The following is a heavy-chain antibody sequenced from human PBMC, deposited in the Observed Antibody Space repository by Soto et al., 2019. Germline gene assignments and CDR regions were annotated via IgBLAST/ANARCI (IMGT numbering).Heavy chain of an antibody. J-gene: IGHJ6*02. CDR3: AREGETDWLLPRGMDV. Sequence: GGSLRLSCAASGFTFSSYSMNWVRQAPGKGLEWVSSISSSSSYIYYADSVKGRFTISRDNAKNSLYLQMNSLRAEDTAVYYCAREGETDWLLPRGMDVWCQGPTVTLSS. CDR1: GFTFSSYS. V-gene: IGHV3-21*01. D-gene: IGHD3-9*01. CDR2: ISSSSSYI.